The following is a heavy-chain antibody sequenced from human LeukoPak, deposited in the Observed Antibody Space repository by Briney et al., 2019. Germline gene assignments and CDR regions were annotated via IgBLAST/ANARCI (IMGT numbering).Heavy chain of an antibody. CDR2: IYYSGST. CDR1: GGSISSYY. J-gene: IGHJ6*02. Sequence: SQTLSLTCSVSGGSISSYYWSWIRQPPRNGLEYIGYIYYSGSTTYNPPLKSRVTISVDTSKDQFSLNLTSVTAADTAVYYCARLKCISTTCPSRYVMDVWGQGTTVTVSS. V-gene: IGHV4-59*01. D-gene: IGHD2-2*01. CDR3: ARLKCISTTCPSRYVMDV.